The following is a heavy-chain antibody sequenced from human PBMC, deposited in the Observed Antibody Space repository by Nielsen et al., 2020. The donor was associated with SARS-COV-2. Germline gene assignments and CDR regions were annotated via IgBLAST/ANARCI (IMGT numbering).Heavy chain of an antibody. J-gene: IGHJ1*01. V-gene: IGHV4-34*01. CDR3: ARGRSYYYDSSGYYGTGLGYFQH. D-gene: IGHD3-22*01. Sequence: WIRQPPGKGPEWIGEINHSGSTNYNPSLKSRVTISVDTSKNQFSLKLSSVTAADTAVYYCARGRSYYYDSSGYYGTGLGYFQHWGQGTLVTVSS. CDR2: INHSGST.